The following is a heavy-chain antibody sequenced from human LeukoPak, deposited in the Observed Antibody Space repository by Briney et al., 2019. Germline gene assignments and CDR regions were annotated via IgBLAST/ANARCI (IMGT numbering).Heavy chain of an antibody. CDR1: GGSISSYY. D-gene: IGHD6-19*01. J-gene: IGHJ4*02. CDR2: IYTSGST. Sequence: SETLSLTCTVSGGSISSYYWSWIRQPAGKGLEWIGRIYTSGSTNYNPSLKSRVTMSVDTSKNQFSLKLSSVTAADTAVYYCARVRAVAGVYYFDYWGQGTLVTVSS. V-gene: IGHV4-4*07. CDR3: ARVRAVAGVYYFDY.